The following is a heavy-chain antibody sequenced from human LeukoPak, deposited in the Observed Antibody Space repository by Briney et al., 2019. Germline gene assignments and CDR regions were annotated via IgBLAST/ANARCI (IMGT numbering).Heavy chain of an antibody. CDR3: ARDTITVTTPYFDY. V-gene: IGHV1-2*02. J-gene: IGHJ4*02. CDR2: INSDSGGT. Sequence: ASVKVSCKASGYTFTGYYIDWVRQAPGQGLEWMGWINSDSGGTNYAQEFQGRVTMTRDTSTSTAYMELSSLRSDDTAFYYCARDTITVTTPYFDYWGQGTLVTVPS. CDR1: GYTFTGYY. D-gene: IGHD4-17*01.